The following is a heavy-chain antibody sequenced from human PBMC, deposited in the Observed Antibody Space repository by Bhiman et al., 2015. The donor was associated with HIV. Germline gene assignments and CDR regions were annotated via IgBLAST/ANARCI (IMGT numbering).Heavy chain of an antibody. CDR1: GFTFSSYA. Sequence: QEQLVESGGGVVQPGRSLRLSCAASGFTFSSYAMHWVRQAPGKGLEWVAVTSYDGGNKYYADSVKGRFTISRDNSKNTLYLQMNSLRAEDTAVDWWGPDYWGQGTLVTVSS. D-gene: IGHD2-8*02. V-gene: IGHV3-30*04. J-gene: IGHJ4*02. CDR2: TSYDGGNK. CDR3: GPDY.